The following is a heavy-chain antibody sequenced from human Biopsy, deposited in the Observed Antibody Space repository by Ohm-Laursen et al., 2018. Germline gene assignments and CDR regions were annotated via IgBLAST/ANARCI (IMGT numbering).Heavy chain of an antibody. CDR1: VFTFSDYY. CDR3: ARAYCRGDHCYLGDY. J-gene: IGHJ4*02. V-gene: IGHV3-72*01. D-gene: IGHD2-21*02. CDR2: SRDKANSYTT. Sequence: SLRLSCAAAVFTFSDYYVDWVRQTPVKGLEWVGRSRDKANSYTTEYAPTVKGRFSISRDDSKNSLYLQLNILRTENTAVYYCARAYCRGDHCYLGDYWGQGTLVTVSS.